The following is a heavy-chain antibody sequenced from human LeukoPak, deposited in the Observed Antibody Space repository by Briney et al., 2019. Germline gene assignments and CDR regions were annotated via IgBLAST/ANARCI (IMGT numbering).Heavy chain of an antibody. CDR2: INHSGST. D-gene: IGHD3-22*01. CDR1: GGSFSGYY. CDR3: ARDTSIVVVPTPFDY. V-gene: IGHV4-34*01. Sequence: SETLSLTCAVYGGSFSGYYWSWIRQPPGKGLEWIGEINHSGSTNYNPSLKSRVTISVDTSKNQFSLKLSSVTAADTAVYYCARDTSIVVVPTPFDYWGQGTLVTVSS. J-gene: IGHJ4*02.